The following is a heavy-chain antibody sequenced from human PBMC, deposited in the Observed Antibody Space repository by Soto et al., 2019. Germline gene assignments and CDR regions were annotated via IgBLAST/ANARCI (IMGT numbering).Heavy chain of an antibody. J-gene: IGHJ3*02. D-gene: IGHD5-12*01. CDR1: GFTFSSYG. Sequence: PGGSLRLSCAASGFTFSSYGMHRVRQAPGKGLEWVAVIWYDGSNKYYADSVKGRFTISRDNSKNTLYLQMNSLRAEDTAVYYCARVGYSGYDFAFDIWGQGTMVTVSS. V-gene: IGHV3-33*01. CDR3: ARVGYSGYDFAFDI. CDR2: IWYDGSNK.